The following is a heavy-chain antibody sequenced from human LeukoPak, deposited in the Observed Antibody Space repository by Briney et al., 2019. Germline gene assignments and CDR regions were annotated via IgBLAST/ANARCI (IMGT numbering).Heavy chain of an antibody. Sequence: SETLSLTCTVSGPSISSSNCWTCVRQPPGEALEWIGEIYHAGSTKYNPSLKSRRTISVDKSSTSFSLSLTSVTAADTAFYYCARAAAVTGQFDFWGQGTLVTVSS. V-gene: IGHV4-4*02. D-gene: IGHD6-19*01. CDR2: IYHAGST. CDR1: GPSISSSNC. J-gene: IGHJ4*02. CDR3: ARAAAVTGQFDF.